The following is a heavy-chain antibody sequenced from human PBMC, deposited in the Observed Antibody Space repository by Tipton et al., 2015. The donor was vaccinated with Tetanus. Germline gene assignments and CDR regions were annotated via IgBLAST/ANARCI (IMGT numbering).Heavy chain of an antibody. V-gene: IGHV4-59*12. CDR3: ARDGIVFGYGDKYAFDI. D-gene: IGHD4-17*01. CDR1: GGSISSYY. Sequence: GLVKPSETLSLTCTVSGGSISSYYWSWIRQPPGKGLEWIGYIYYSGSTNYNPSLKSRVTISVDTSKNQFSLKLSSVTAADTAVYYCARDGIVFGYGDKYAFDIWGQGTMVTVSS. J-gene: IGHJ3*02. CDR2: IYYSGST.